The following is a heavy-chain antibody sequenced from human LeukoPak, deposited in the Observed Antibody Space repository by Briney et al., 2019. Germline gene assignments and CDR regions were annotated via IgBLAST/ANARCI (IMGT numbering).Heavy chain of an antibody. J-gene: IGHJ4*02. D-gene: IGHD1-26*01. Sequence: SETLSLTCAVYGGSFSGYYWSWIRQPPGKGLEWIGEINHSGSTNYNPSLKSRVTISVDTSKNQFSLKLNSVTAADTAVYYCARAPYWSGSYYVYWGQGTLVTVSS. CDR2: INHSGST. CDR1: GGSFSGYY. V-gene: IGHV4-34*01. CDR3: ARAPYWSGSYYVY.